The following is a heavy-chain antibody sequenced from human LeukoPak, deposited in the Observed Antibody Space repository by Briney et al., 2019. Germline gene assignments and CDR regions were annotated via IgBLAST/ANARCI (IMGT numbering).Heavy chain of an antibody. CDR2: VHYNGNT. J-gene: IGHJ2*01. CDR3: ARMIAAAGTEYFDL. D-gene: IGHD6-13*01. V-gene: IGHV4-59*01. Sequence: SETLSLTCIVSGGSISNYYWSWIRQPPRKGLEWIGYVHYNGNTNYNPSLKSRVTISVDTSKNQFSLELNSVTATDTAVYYCARMIAAAGTEYFDLWGRGTLVTVSS. CDR1: GGSISNYY.